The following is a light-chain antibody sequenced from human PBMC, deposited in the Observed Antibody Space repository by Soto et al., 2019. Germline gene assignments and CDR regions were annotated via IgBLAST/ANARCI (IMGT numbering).Light chain of an antibody. V-gene: IGKV3D-20*02. Sequence: EIVLTQSPGTLSLSPGERATLSCRASQSVSNNYLAWYQQKPGQAPRLLIYDASNRATGIPVRFSGSGSGTDYTLTVSSLEPEDFAVYYCQQRSNLPWTFGQGTKVDNK. CDR1: QSVSNNY. J-gene: IGKJ1*01. CDR3: QQRSNLPWT. CDR2: DAS.